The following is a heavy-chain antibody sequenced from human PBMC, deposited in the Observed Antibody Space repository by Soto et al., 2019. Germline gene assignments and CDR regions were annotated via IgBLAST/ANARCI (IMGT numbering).Heavy chain of an antibody. D-gene: IGHD3-10*01. V-gene: IGHV4-31*03. CDR2: IYYSGST. J-gene: IGHJ4*02. CDR3: AKESLGRHFDFDY. Sequence: SETLSLTCTVSGGSISSGGYYWSWIRQHPGKGLEWIGYIYYSGSTYYNPSLKSRVTISVDTSKNQFSLKLSSVTAEDTAVYHCAKESLGRHFDFDYWGQGTLVTVSS. CDR1: GGSISSGGYY.